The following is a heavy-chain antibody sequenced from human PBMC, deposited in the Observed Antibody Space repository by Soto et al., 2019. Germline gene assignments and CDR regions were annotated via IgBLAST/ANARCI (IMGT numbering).Heavy chain of an antibody. V-gene: IGHV3-7*04. Sequence: PGGSLRVSCVVSEFTFSSYWMSWVRQTPGKRLEWVANINTDGSERYYVDAVEGRFTVSRDNAKNSLFLQMNTLRAEDTALYYCARSPARGTVDYWGQGTLVTVSS. CDR3: ARSPARGTVDY. J-gene: IGHJ4*02. CDR1: EFTFSSYW. D-gene: IGHD2-15*01. CDR2: INTDGSER.